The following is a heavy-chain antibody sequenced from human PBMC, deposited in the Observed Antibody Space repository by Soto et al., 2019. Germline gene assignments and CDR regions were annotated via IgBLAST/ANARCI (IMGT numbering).Heavy chain of an antibody. Sequence: QPGGSLRLSCAASEFTFSSYAMSWVRQAPGKGLEWVSAISGSGSSSYYADSVKGRFTISRDNSKNTLYLQMNSLRAEDTAVYYCAKCSPRYSSGLKAYYFDHWGQGTLVTVSS. CDR3: AKCSPRYSSGLKAYYFDH. J-gene: IGHJ4*02. D-gene: IGHD6-19*01. CDR1: EFTFSSYA. V-gene: IGHV3-23*01. CDR2: ISGSGSSS.